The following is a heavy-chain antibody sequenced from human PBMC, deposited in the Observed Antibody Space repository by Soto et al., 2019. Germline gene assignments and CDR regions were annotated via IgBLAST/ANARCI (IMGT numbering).Heavy chain of an antibody. CDR2: IKSKGDGGAV. V-gene: IGHV3-15*07. D-gene: IGHD3-16*01. CDR3: TRRPKAGDAGGDPLAY. CDR1: GLRLSDGW. J-gene: IGHJ4*02. Sequence: EVRLVESGGGSVKPEGSLRLSCAASGLRLSDGWMNWVRQTPGKGLEWVGRIKSKGDGGAVDYAAPVNGRFTISRDDSENMWYLQMNNLKADDTGIYYCTRRPKAGDAGGDPLAYWGQGALVTVSS.